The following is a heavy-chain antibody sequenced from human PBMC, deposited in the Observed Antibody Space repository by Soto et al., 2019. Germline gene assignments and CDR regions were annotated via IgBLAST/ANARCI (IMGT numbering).Heavy chain of an antibody. D-gene: IGHD2-2*01. J-gene: IGHJ6*03. CDR2: INAGNGNT. CDR3: ARDRFVVVPANTYMDV. CDR1: GYTFTSYA. Sequence: QVQLVQSGAEVKKPGASVKVSCKASGYTFTSYAMHWVRQAPGQRLEWMGWINAGNGNTKYSQKFQGRVTITRDTSASTGYMELSSLRSEDTAVYYCARDRFVVVPANTYMDVWGKGTTVTVSS. V-gene: IGHV1-3*01.